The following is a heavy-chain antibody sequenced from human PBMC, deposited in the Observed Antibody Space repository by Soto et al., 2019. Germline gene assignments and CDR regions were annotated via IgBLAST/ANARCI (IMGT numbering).Heavy chain of an antibody. CDR1: GGSFSGYY. J-gene: IGHJ4*02. V-gene: IGHV4-34*01. CDR2: INHSGST. D-gene: IGHD6-13*01. Sequence: PSETLSLTCAVYGGSFSGYYWSWIRQPPGKGLEWIGEINHSGSTNYNPSLKSRVTISVDTSKNQFSLKLSSVTAADTAVYYCARSYSSSWYNYWGQGXLVTVYS. CDR3: ARSYSSSWYNY.